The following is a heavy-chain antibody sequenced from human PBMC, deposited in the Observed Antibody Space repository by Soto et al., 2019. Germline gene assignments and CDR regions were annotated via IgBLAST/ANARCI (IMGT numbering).Heavy chain of an antibody. CDR2: IWYDGTTK. CDR3: ARDGLEYSGYDIDC. CDR1: GFTFSRHA. Sequence: GGSLRLSCETSGFTFSRHAMHWVRQAPGKGLEWVAVIWYDGTTKYYADSVKGRFTISRDTSKNTLYLQMNSLRAEDAAIYYCARDGLEYSGYDIDCWGQGTLVTVSS. D-gene: IGHD5-12*01. J-gene: IGHJ4*02. V-gene: IGHV3-33*01.